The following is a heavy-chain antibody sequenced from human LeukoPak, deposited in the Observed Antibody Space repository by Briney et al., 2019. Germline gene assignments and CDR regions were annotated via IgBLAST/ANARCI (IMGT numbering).Heavy chain of an antibody. CDR1: GYSFTSYW. CDR2: IYPGDSDT. D-gene: IGHD3-22*01. J-gene: IGHJ4*02. V-gene: IGHV5-51*01. Sequence: GESLKISCKGSGYSFTSYWIGWVRQMSGKGLEWMGIIYPGDSDTRYSPSFQGQVTISADKSISTAYLQWSSLKASDTAMYYCARPHYYDSSGYYPADYWGQGTLVTVSS. CDR3: ARPHYYDSSGYYPADY.